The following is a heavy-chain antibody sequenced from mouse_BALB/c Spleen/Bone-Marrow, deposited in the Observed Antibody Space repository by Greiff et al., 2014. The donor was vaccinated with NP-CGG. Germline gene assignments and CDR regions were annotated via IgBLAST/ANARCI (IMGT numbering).Heavy chain of an antibody. CDR3: AREGGLRRGDYYAMDY. CDR1: GYTFTAYV. J-gene: IGHJ4*01. Sequence: VHVKQSGPELVKPGASVKMSCKASGYTFTAYVMHWVQQKPGQGLEWIGYINPYNDGTKYNEKFKGKATLTPDKSSSTAYMELSSLTSEDSAVYYCAREGGLRRGDYYAMDYWGQGTSVTVSS. D-gene: IGHD2-4*01. CDR2: INPYNDGT. V-gene: IGHV1-14*01.